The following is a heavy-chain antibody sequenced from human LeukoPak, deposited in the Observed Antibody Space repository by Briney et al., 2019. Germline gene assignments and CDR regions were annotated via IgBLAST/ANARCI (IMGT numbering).Heavy chain of an antibody. V-gene: IGHV4-31*03. CDR1: GGSISSGAYY. CDR3: ARDRRVTIFGVVTHRWFDP. D-gene: IGHD3-3*01. J-gene: IGHJ5*02. CDR2: IYNSGST. Sequence: SETLSLTCTVSGGSISSGAYYWSWIRQLPGKGLVWIGYIYNSGSTDYNPSLKSRLTISVDTSKNQFSLKLSSVTAADTAVYYCARDRRVTIFGVVTHRWFDPWGQGTLVTVSS.